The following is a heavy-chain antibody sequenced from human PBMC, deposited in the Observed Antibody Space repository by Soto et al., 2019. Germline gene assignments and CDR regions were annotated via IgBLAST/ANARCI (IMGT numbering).Heavy chain of an antibody. CDR3: AKDGYYGSGSYYKRDYYMDV. V-gene: IGHV3-23*01. Sequence: GGSLRLSCAASGFTFSSYAMSWVRQAPGKGLEWVSAISGSGGSTYYADSVKGRFTISRDNSKNTLYLQMNSLRAEDTAVYYCAKDGYYGSGSYYKRDYYMDVWGKGTTVTVSS. CDR2: ISGSGGST. CDR1: GFTFSSYA. J-gene: IGHJ6*03. D-gene: IGHD3-10*01.